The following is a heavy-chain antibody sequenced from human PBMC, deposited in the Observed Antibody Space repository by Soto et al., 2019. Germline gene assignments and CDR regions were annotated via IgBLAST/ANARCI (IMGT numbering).Heavy chain of an antibody. CDR3: ARVGAAAVFWFDP. Sequence: GESLKISCKGSGYSFTSYWIGWVRQMPGKGLEWMGIIYPGDSDTRYSPSFQGQVTISADKSISTAYLLWSSLKALYTAMYYCARVGAAAVFWFDPWGQGTLVTVSS. J-gene: IGHJ5*02. CDR2: IYPGDSDT. CDR1: GYSFTSYW. D-gene: IGHD6-13*01. V-gene: IGHV5-51*01.